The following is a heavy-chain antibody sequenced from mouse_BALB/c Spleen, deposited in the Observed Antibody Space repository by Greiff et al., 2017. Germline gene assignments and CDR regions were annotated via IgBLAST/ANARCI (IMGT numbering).Heavy chain of an antibody. CDR2: IDPANGNT. Sequence: VQLKESGAELVKPGASVKLSCTASGFNIKDTYMPWVKQRPEQGLEWIGRIDPANGNTKYDPKFQGKATITADTSSNTAYLQLSSLTSEDTAVYYCARKTTTVVDYAMDYWGQGTSVTVSA. J-gene: IGHJ4*01. V-gene: IGHV14-3*02. CDR3: ARKTTTVVDYAMDY. CDR1: GFNIKDTY. D-gene: IGHD1-1*01.